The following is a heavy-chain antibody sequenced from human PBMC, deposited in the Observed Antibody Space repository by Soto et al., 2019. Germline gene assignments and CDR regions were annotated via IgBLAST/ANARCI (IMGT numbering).Heavy chain of an antibody. CDR3: ATDLTGEYRLIYGY. D-gene: IGHD3-3*01. CDR1: GSTLTELS. V-gene: IGHV1-24*01. Sequence: ASVKVSCNISGSTLTELSMHCVRQSPGKGLEWMGGFDPEDGETIYAQKFQGRVTMTEDTSTDTAYMELSSLRSEDTAVYYCATDLTGEYRLIYGYWGQGTLVTVSS. J-gene: IGHJ4*02. CDR2: FDPEDGET.